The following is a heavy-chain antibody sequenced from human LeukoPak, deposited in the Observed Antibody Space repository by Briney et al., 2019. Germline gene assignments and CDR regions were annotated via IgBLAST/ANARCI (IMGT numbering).Heavy chain of an antibody. CDR1: GFTFSSYA. CDR3: AKDLVATIPFDP. CDR2: ISDSGGIT. D-gene: IGHD5-12*01. Sequence: GGSLRLSCAASGFTFSSYAMSWVRQAPGKGLEWVSVISDSGGITYYADSVKGRFTISRDNSKNTLYLQMNSLGAEDTAVYYCAKDLVATIPFDPWGQGTLVTVSS. V-gene: IGHV3-23*01. J-gene: IGHJ5*02.